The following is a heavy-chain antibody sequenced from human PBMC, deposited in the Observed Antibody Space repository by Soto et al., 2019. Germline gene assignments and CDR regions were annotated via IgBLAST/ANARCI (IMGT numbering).Heavy chain of an antibody. CDR2: IYYSGST. J-gene: IGHJ3*02. D-gene: IGHD5-12*01. Sequence: ASETLSLTCTVSGGSISSYYWSWIRQPPGKGLEWIGYIYYSGSTNYNPSLKSRVTISVDTSKNQFSLKLSSVTAADTAVYYCARRGDDAFDIWGQGTMVTVSS. CDR3: ARRGDDAFDI. CDR1: GGSISSYY. V-gene: IGHV4-59*08.